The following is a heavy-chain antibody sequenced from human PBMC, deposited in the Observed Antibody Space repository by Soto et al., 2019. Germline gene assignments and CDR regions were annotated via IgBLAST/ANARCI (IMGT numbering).Heavy chain of an antibody. CDR3: ARNDYGDQKPPFPDY. CDR2: IYYSGST. J-gene: IGHJ4*02. V-gene: IGHV4-30-4*01. Sequence: QVQLQESGPGLVKPSQTLSLTCTVSGGSISSGDYYWSWIRQPPGKGLEWIGYIYYSGSTYYNPSLKTRVTISVDTSKNQFSLKLSSVTAADTAVYYCARNDYGDQKPPFPDYWGQGTLVTVSS. D-gene: IGHD4-17*01. CDR1: GGSISSGDYY.